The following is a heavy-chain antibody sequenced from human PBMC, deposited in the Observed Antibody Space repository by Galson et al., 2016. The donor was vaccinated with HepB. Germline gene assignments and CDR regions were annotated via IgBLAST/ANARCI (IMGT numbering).Heavy chain of an antibody. J-gene: IGHJ2*01. D-gene: IGHD3-10*02. V-gene: IGHV4-61*02. CDR3: ARRGSLLYSPGGFDL. CDR2: IYTSGST. Sequence: TLSLTCNVSGGSISSGSYYWSWIRQPAGKGLEWIGRIYTSGSTNYNPSLKSRVTISLDTSKNQFSLRLSSVTAADTAVYYCARRGSLLYSPGGFDLWGRGTLVTVSS. CDR1: GGSISSGSYY.